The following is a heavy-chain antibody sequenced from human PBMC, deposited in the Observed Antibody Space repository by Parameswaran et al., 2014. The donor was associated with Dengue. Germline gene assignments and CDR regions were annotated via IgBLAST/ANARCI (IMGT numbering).Heavy chain of an antibody. CDR2: ISSSGSYI. V-gene: IGHV3-21*01. CDR3: AREWARGDFDY. D-gene: IGHD3-10*01. J-gene: IGHJ4*02. Sequence: VRQAPGKGLEWVSSISSSGSYIYYADSVKGRFTISRDNAKNSLYLQMNSLRAEDTAVYYCAREWARGDFDYWGQGTLVTVSS.